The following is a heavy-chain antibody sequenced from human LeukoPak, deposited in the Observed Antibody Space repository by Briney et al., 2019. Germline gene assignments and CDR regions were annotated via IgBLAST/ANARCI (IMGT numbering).Heavy chain of an antibody. CDR2: IYYSWST. D-gene: IGHD2-15*01. CDR3: ARLGATLGYCSGGSCQFDY. CDR1: GGSISSSSYY. J-gene: IGHJ4*02. Sequence: SETLSLTCTVSGGSISSSSYYWGWIRQPPGKGLEWIGSIYYSWSTYYNPSLKSRVTISVDTSKNQFSLKLSSVTAADTAVYYCARLGATLGYCSGGSCQFDYWGQGTLVTVSS. V-gene: IGHV4-39*01.